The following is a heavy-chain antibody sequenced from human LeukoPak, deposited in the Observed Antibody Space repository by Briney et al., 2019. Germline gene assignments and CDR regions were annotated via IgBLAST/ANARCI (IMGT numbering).Heavy chain of an antibody. V-gene: IGHV4-39*07. D-gene: IGHD4-23*01. Sequence: GSLRLSCAASGFTFSSYWMSWLRQPPGKGLEWIGSIYYSVTTYYNPSLKSRVTISVDTSKNQFSLKLNSVTAADTAVYYCARDRLRWPKIDYWGQGTLVTVSS. CDR1: GFTFSSYW. J-gene: IGHJ4*02. CDR2: IYYSVTT. CDR3: ARDRLRWPKIDY.